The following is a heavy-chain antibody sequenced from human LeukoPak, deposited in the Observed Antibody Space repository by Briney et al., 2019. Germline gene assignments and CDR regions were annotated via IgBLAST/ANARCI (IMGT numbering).Heavy chain of an antibody. J-gene: IGHJ4*02. CDR3: ARRRYGGSYYDY. D-gene: IGHD5-18*01. Sequence: SETLSLTCTVSGGSISSYYWSWIRQPPGKGLEWIGYIYYSGSTNYNPSLKSRVTISVDTSKNQFSLKLSSVTAADTAVYYCARRRYGGSYYDYWGQGTLVTVSS. CDR2: IYYSGST. CDR1: GGSISSYY. V-gene: IGHV4-59*01.